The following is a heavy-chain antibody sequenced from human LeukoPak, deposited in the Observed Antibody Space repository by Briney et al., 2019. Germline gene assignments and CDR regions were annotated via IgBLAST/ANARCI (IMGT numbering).Heavy chain of an antibody. CDR1: GFTFGDYA. J-gene: IGHJ4*02. CDR2: IRSKAYGGTT. D-gene: IGHD6-13*01. CDR3: TREWEGYSSSWYLSGNY. Sequence: GGSLRLSCTASGFTFGDYAMRWFRQAPGKGLEWVGFIRSKAYGGTTEYAASVKGRFTISRDDSKSIAYLQMNSLKTEDTAVYYCTREWEGYSSSWYLSGNYWGQGTLVTVSS. V-gene: IGHV3-49*03.